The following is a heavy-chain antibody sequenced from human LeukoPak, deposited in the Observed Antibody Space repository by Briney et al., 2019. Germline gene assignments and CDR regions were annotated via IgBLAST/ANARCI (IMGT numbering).Heavy chain of an antibody. J-gene: IGHJ4*02. CDR2: MTPSSGNT. Sequence: ASVKVSCKASGYTFTNYDINWVRQAPGQGLEWMGYMTPSSGNTGYAQKFQGRITLTSNTSINTVYMQLSSLRSEDTAVYYCARGDYWSQGTLVPVSS. V-gene: IGHV1-8*01. CDR1: GYTFTNYD. CDR3: ARGDY.